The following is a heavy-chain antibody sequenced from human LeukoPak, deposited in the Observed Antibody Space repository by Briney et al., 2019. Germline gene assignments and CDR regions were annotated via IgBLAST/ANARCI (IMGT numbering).Heavy chain of an antibody. V-gene: IGHV4-59*01. CDR2: VYYTGRT. D-gene: IGHD5-24*01. Sequence: PSETLSLTCTVSGGSFSAYYWNWIRQPPGKGLEWIGYVYYTGRTNYNPSLKSRVTISIDTYKNQFSLRLRSVTAADTAVYYCANLDMATISLDYWGQGTLVTVSS. CDR3: ANLDMATISLDY. CDR1: GGSFSAYY. J-gene: IGHJ4*02.